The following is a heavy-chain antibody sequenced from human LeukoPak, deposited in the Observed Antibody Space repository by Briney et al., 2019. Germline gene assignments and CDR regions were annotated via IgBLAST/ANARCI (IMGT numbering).Heavy chain of an antibody. CDR1: GFTFATYS. V-gene: IGHV3-21*01. Sequence: GGSLRLSCTASGFTFATYSMDWVRQAPGKGLEWVSSIDNSGTYIYYADSVKGRFTISRDNSKNSLYLQMNSLRAEDTAVYYCASANPILLDYYYYYYMDVWGKGTTVTVSS. CDR3: ASANPILLDYYYYYYMDV. CDR2: IDNSGTYI. J-gene: IGHJ6*03. D-gene: IGHD3-3*01.